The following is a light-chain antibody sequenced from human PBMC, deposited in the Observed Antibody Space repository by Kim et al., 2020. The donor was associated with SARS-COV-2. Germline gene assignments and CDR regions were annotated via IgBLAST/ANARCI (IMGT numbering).Light chain of an antibody. Sequence: LSQGDRATLSCRARQSVSSYLAWYQQKPGQAPRLLMYDPFNRATGIPARFSGSGYGTDFTLTISSLEPEDFAIDYCQHHSNWPLTFGGGTKVDIK. V-gene: IGKV3-11*01. J-gene: IGKJ4*01. CDR2: DPF. CDR1: QSVSSY. CDR3: QHHSNWPLT.